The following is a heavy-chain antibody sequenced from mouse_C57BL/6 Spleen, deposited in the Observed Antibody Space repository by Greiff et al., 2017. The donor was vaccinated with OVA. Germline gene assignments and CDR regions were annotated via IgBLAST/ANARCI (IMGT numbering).Heavy chain of an antibody. CDR2: INPNNGGT. CDR1: GYTFTDYY. V-gene: IGHV1-26*01. D-gene: IGHD1-1*02. Sequence: EVQLQQSGPELVKPGASVKISCKASGYTFTDYYMNWVKQSHGKSLEWIGDINPNNGGTSYNQKFKGKATLTVDNSSSTAYMELRSLTSEDSAVYYCARTEGGYYAIDYWGQGTSVTVSS. CDR3: ARTEGGYYAIDY. J-gene: IGHJ4*01.